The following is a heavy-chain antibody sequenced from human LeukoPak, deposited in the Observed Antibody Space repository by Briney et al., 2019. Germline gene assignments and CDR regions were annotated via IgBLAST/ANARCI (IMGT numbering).Heavy chain of an antibody. Sequence: GGSLRLSCAASGFTFSTYSMNWVRQAPGKGLEWVSYISSSSSDIYYGDSVRGRFTISRDNAKNSLFLQMNTLRAEDTAVYYCARDPYSSTWSYGMDVWGQGTTVTVSS. CDR2: ISSSSSDI. D-gene: IGHD6-6*01. J-gene: IGHJ6*02. CDR1: GFTFSTYS. CDR3: ARDPYSSTWSYGMDV. V-gene: IGHV3-21*05.